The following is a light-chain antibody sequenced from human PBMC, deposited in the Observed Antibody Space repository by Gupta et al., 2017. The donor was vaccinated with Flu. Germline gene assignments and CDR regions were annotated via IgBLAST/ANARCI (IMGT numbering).Light chain of an antibody. V-gene: IGLV1-44*01. Sequence: QSVLTQPPSVSGTPGQRVTISCSGTRSHSGSNSVSWYQQFPGAAPKFLIYKDTERPSGAAARFSGTKSGASASLFIDGLQAEDEAFYFCAQWDDIRDGPVFGGGTRLTVL. J-gene: IGLJ2*01. CDR1: RSHSGSNS. CDR3: AQWDDIRDGPV. CDR2: KDT.